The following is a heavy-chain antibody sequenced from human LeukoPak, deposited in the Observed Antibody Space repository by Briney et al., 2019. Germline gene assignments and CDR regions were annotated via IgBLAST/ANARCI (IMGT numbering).Heavy chain of an antibody. D-gene: IGHD3-3*01. CDR1: IDSFTNYY. J-gene: IGHJ5*02. V-gene: IGHV4-34*01. CDR3: ARGVGVRFLEWLLYLPNWFDP. Sequence: PSETLSLTCAVYIDSFTNYYWNWIRQTPGKGLEWIGEVNDSGGTNINPSLRSRVILSVDTSKNQFSLKLSSVTAADTAVYYCARGVGVRFLEWLLYLPNWFDPWGQGTLVTVSS. CDR2: VNDSGGT.